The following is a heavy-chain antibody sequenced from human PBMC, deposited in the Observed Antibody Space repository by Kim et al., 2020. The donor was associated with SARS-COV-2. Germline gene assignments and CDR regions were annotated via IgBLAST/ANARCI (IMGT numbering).Heavy chain of an antibody. V-gene: IGHV5-51*01. CDR1: GYSFTSYW. CDR3: AVTVTTGGYYYGMDV. J-gene: IGHJ6*02. D-gene: IGHD4-4*01. Sequence: GESLKISCKGSGYSFTSYWIGWVRQMPGKGLEWMGIIYPGDSDTRYSPSFQGQVTISADKSISTAYLQWSSLKASDTAMYYCAVTVTTGGYYYGMDVWGQGTTVTVSS. CDR2: IYPGDSDT.